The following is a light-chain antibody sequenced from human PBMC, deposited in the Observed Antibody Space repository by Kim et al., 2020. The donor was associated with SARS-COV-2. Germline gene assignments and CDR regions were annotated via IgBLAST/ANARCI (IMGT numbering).Light chain of an antibody. CDR3: QQYNNWPPIT. V-gene: IGKV3-15*01. Sequence: SPGKIATLSCRASQSISSNLAWYQQKPGQAPRLLIYGASTRATGIPARFSGSGSGTEFTLTISSLQSEDFAVYYCQQYNNWPPITFGQGTRLEIK. J-gene: IGKJ5*01. CDR1: QSISSN. CDR2: GAS.